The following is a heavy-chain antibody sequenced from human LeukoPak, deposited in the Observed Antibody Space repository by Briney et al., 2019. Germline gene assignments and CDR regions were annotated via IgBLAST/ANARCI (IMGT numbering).Heavy chain of an antibody. Sequence: SETLSLTCTVSGVSISSSSYYWGWIRQPPGKGLEWIGSIYYSGSTYYNPSLKSRVTISVDTSKNQFSLKLSSVTAADTAVYDCARRFGTVTTDWFDPWGQGTLVTVSS. CDR1: GVSISSSSYY. CDR3: ARRFGTVTTDWFDP. V-gene: IGHV4-39*01. CDR2: IYYSGST. J-gene: IGHJ5*02. D-gene: IGHD4-17*01.